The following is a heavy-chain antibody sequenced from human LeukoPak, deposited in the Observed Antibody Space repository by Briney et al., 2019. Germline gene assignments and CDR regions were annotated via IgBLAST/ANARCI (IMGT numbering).Heavy chain of an antibody. J-gene: IGHJ3*02. CDR2: IYSGGST. Sequence: GGSLRLSCAASGFTVSSNYMSWVRQAPGKGLEWVSVIYSGGSTYYADSVKGRFTISRDNSKNTLYLQMNSLRGEDTAVYYCLTIVESVASDIWGQGTMVTVSS. CDR3: LTIVESVASDI. CDR1: GFTVSSNY. V-gene: IGHV3-53*01. D-gene: IGHD1-26*01.